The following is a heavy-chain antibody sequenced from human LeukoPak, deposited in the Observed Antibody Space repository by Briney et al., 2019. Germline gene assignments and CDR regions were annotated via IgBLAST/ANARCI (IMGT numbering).Heavy chain of an antibody. CDR1: GGSISNYY. D-gene: IGHD3-22*01. V-gene: IGHV4-59*01. Sequence: SETLSLTCTVSGGSISNYYWSWIRQPPGKGLEWIGYIYYSGRTSYNPSLKSRVTISVDTSKNQFSLKLSSVTAADTAVYYCARDRFYYDMPDDYWGQGTLVTVSS. CDR3: ARDRFYYDMPDDY. CDR2: IYYSGRT. J-gene: IGHJ4*02.